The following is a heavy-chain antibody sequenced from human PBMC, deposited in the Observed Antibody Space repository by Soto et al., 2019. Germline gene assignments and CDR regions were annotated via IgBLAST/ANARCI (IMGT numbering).Heavy chain of an antibody. CDR3: ARDSREIVVVPAAPFDY. CDR1: GFTFSSYS. V-gene: IGHV3-21*01. D-gene: IGHD2-2*01. Sequence: GGSLRLSCAASGFTFSSYSMNWVRQAPGKGLEWVSSISSSSSYIYYADSVKGRFTISRDNAKNSLYLQMNSLRAEDTAVYYCARDSREIVVVPAAPFDYWGQGTLVTVSS. CDR2: ISSSSSYI. J-gene: IGHJ4*02.